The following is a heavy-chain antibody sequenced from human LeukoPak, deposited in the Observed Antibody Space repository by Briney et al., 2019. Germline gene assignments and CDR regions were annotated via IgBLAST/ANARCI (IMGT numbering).Heavy chain of an antibody. CDR3: ATDLTPLKYSSGWYGAFDF. V-gene: IGHV3-15*01. CDR1: GFTFDEYG. CDR2: TKRKSDGGTA. Sequence: GGSLRLSCAASGFTFDEYGMSWVRQAPGKGLEWVGHTKRKSDGGTADYAAPVKGRFTISRDDSKNTLYLEMNSLKTEDTAVYYCATDLTPLKYSSGWYGAFDFWGRGTMVTVSS. D-gene: IGHD6-19*01. J-gene: IGHJ3*01.